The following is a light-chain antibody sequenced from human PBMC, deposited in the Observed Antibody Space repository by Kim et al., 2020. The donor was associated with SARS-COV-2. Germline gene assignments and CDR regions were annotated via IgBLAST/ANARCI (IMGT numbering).Light chain of an antibody. Sequence: DIQMTQSPSTLSASVGDRVTITCRASQTISIWLAWYQQKPGKAPNLVTYKSSTLESGVPSRFSGSGSGTEFTLTISSLQPDDFATYYCQQYNSYTYTFGQGTKLEI. CDR2: KSS. J-gene: IGKJ2*01. V-gene: IGKV1-5*03. CDR1: QTISIW. CDR3: QQYNSYTYT.